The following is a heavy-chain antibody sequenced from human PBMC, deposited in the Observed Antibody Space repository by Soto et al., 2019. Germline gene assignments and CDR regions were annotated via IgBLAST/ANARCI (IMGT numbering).Heavy chain of an antibody. J-gene: IGHJ4*02. V-gene: IGHV4-30-4*08. D-gene: IGHD3-16*02. Sequence: PSETLSLTCTVSGGSISSGGYFWSWIRQHPGKGLEWIGYIYYSGSTYYNPSLKSRVTISVDTSKNQFSLKLSSVTAADTAVYYCARVLKESGGVIVPYFDYWGQGTLVTVSS. CDR2: IYYSGST. CDR3: ARVLKESGGVIVPYFDY. CDR1: GGSISSGGYF.